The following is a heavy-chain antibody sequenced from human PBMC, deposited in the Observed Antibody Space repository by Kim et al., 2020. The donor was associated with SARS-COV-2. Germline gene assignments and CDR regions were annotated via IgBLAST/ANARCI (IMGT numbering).Heavy chain of an antibody. Sequence: NYAQKFQGRVTITADESTSTAYMELSSLRSEDTAVYYCARDDARIGSCAYWGQGTLVTVSS. D-gene: IGHD1-26*01. CDR3: ARDDARIGSCAY. V-gene: IGHV1-69*01. J-gene: IGHJ4*02.